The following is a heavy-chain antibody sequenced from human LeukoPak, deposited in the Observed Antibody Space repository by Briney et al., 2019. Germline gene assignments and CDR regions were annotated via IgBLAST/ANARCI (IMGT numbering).Heavy chain of an antibody. V-gene: IGHV3-30*04. CDR2: ISYDGSNK. CDR3: ARGADILTGYYNTNHFDY. Sequence: PGGSLRLSCAASGFTFSSYAMHWVRRAPGKGLEWVAVISYDGSNKYYADSVKGRFTISRDNSKNTLYLQMNSLRAEDTAVYYCARGADILTGYYNTNHFDYWDQGTLVTVSS. D-gene: IGHD3-9*01. J-gene: IGHJ4*02. CDR1: GFTFSSYA.